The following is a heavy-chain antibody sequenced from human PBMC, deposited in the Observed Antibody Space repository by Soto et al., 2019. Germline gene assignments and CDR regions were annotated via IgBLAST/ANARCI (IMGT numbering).Heavy chain of an antibody. CDR3: ATFGDSVYYYYYGMDV. CDR1: GGSISSSNW. Sequence: KPSETLSLTCAVSGGSISSSNWWSFFRQPPGKGLEWIGEIYHSGSTNYNPSLKSRVTISVDNSKNQFSLKLSSVTAADTAVYYCATFGDSVYYYYYGMDVWGQGTTVTVSS. J-gene: IGHJ6*02. V-gene: IGHV4-4*02. CDR2: IYHSGST. D-gene: IGHD4-17*01.